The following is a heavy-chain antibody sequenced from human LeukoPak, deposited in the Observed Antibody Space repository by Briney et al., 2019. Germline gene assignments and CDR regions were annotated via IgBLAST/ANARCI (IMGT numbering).Heavy chain of an antibody. D-gene: IGHD3-10*01. V-gene: IGHV3-21*01. CDR1: GFTFSSYS. CDR3: ARDPPGSGSYLPNV. Sequence: PGGSLRLSCAASGFTFSSYSMNWVRQAPGKGLEWVSSISSSSSYIYYADSVKGRFTISRDNAKNSLYLQMNSLRAEDTAVYYCARDPPGSGSYLPNVWGQGTLVTVSS. CDR2: ISSSSSYI. J-gene: IGHJ4*02.